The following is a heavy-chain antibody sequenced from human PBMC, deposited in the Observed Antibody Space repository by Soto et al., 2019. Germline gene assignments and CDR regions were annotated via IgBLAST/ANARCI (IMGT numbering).Heavy chain of an antibody. Sequence: PSETLSLTCTVSGGSISSGGYYWSWIRQHPGKGLEWIGYIYYSGSTYYNPSLKSRVTISVDTSKNQFSLKLSSVTAADTAVYYCARALALAGYYFDYWGQGTLVTVSS. D-gene: IGHD3-10*01. V-gene: IGHV4-31*03. CDR2: IYYSGST. CDR1: GGSISSGGYY. CDR3: ARALALAGYYFDY. J-gene: IGHJ4*02.